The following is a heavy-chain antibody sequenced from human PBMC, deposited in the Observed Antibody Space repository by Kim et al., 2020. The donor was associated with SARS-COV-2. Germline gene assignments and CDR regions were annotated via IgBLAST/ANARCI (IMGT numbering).Heavy chain of an antibody. V-gene: IGHV4-34*01. Sequence: SETLSLTCAVYGGSFSGYYWSWIRQPPGKGLEWIGEINHSGSTNYNPSLKSRVTISVDTSKNQFSLKLSSVTAADTAVYYCASYRGYSYGYSWFDPWGQGTLVTVSS. D-gene: IGHD5-18*01. CDR3: ASYRGYSYGYSWFDP. CDR1: GGSFSGYY. CDR2: INHSGST. J-gene: IGHJ5*02.